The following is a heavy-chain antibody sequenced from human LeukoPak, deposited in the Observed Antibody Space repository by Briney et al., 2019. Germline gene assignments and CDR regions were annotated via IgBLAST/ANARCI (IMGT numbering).Heavy chain of an antibody. Sequence: GGSLRLSCAASGFTFSDYYMSWLRQAPGKGLEWVSYISSSGSTIYYADSVKGRFTISRDNAKNSLYLQMNSLRAEDTAVYYCASPVSTVTTLTVGDYFDYWGQGTLVTVSS. CDR3: ASPVSTVTTLTVGDYFDY. V-gene: IGHV3-11*01. CDR2: ISSSGSTI. J-gene: IGHJ4*02. CDR1: GFTFSDYY. D-gene: IGHD4-17*01.